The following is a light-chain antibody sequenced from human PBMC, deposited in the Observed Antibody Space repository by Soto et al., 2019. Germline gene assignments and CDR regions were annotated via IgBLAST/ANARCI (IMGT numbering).Light chain of an antibody. J-gene: IGLJ3*02. CDR1: SSNIGINY. CDR3: GTWDTSLNGGV. Sequence: QSVLTQPPSVSAAPGQKVTISCSGTSSNIGINYVSWYQQLPGTAPKLLIYDNDKRPSGIPDRFSGSKSGTSATLGITGLQTGDEADYYCGTWDTSLNGGVFGGGTKVTVL. CDR2: DND. V-gene: IGLV1-51*01.